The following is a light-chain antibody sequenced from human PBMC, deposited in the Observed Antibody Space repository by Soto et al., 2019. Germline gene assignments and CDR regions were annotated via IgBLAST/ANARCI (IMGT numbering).Light chain of an antibody. CDR3: KQYKSYPRW. Sequence: DIQMTHSPAALSASVGDRVTITCRASQTISSWLAWYQQKPGKAPKLLIYKASTLKSGVPSRVSGSGSGTEFTLTISSLQPDDCATYYWKQYKSYPRWFGQGTKG. J-gene: IGKJ1*01. CDR1: QTISSW. CDR2: KAS. V-gene: IGKV1-5*03.